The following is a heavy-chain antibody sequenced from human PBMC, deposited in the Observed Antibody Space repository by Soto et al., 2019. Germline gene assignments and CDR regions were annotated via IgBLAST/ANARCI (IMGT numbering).Heavy chain of an antibody. J-gene: IGHJ3*02. D-gene: IGHD2-2*01. V-gene: IGHV4-59*08. CDR2: IYYSGST. CDR3: ARLESCSSTSCPRDLGVRGAASGLVDI. CDR1: GGSISSYY. Sequence: SETLSLTCTVSGGSISSYYWSWIRQPPGKGLEWIGYIYYSGSTNYNPSLKSRVTISVDTSKNQFSLKLSSVTAADTAVYYCARLESCSSTSCPRDLGVRGAASGLVDIWGQGTMVTVSS.